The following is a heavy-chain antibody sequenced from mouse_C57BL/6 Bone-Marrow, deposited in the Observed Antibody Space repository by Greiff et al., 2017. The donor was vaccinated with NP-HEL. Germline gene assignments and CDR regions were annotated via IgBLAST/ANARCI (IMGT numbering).Heavy chain of an antibody. CDR3: ARGPYYYGSHYYAMDY. D-gene: IGHD1-1*01. V-gene: IGHV1-19*01. J-gene: IGHJ4*01. CDR2: INPYNGGT. CDR1: GYTFTDYY. Sequence: EVKLVESGPVLVKPGASVKMSCKASGYTFTDYYMNWVKQSHGKSLEWIGVINPYNGGTSYNQKFKGKATLTVDKSSSTAYMELNSLTSEDSAVYYCARGPYYYGSHYYAMDYWGQGTSVTVSS.